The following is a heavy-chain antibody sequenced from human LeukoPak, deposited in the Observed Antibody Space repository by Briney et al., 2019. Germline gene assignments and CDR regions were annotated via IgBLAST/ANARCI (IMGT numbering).Heavy chain of an antibody. CDR1: GYTFTSYG. J-gene: IGHJ5*02. CDR2: ISAYNGNT. V-gene: IGHV1-18*01. D-gene: IGHD3-10*01. CDR3: ARGGLLWFGELRNNYFDP. Sequence: ASVKVSCKASGYTFTSYGISWVRQAPGQGLEWMGWISAYNGNTNYAQKLQGRVTMTRDTSISTVYMESSRLRSDDTAVYYCARGGLLWFGELRNNYFDPWGQGTLVTVSS.